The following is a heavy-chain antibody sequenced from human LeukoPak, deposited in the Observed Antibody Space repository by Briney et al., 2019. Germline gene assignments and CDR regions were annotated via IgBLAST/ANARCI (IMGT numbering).Heavy chain of an antibody. CDR2: IYPGDSDT. V-gene: IGHV5-51*01. J-gene: IGHJ5*02. D-gene: IGHD1-26*01. CDR1: GYSFTSYW. CDR3: ARQKSTGTYYGWFDP. Sequence: GEALKIPFKTSGYSFTSYWIAWVRQMPGKGLEWMGIIYPGDSDTRYSPSSQGQVTISAAKSITTAYLKWNSLMASDTAIYYCARQKSTGTYYGWFDPWGQGTLVTVSS.